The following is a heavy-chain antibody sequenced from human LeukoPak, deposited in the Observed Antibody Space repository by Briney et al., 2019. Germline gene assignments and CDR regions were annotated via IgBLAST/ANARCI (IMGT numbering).Heavy chain of an antibody. V-gene: IGHV1-2*02. CDR1: GYTFTGYY. Sequence: ASVKVSCKASGYTFTGYYMHWVRQPPRQGLEGMGWMNPNSGGPNYAQQYQGTLTMRRDTSISTAYMELSRLKSDDTAVYYCARGPYGTGGSCYWFDYWGQGTLVTVSS. CDR2: MNPNSGGP. CDR3: ARGPYGTGGSCYWFDY. J-gene: IGHJ4*02. D-gene: IGHD2-15*01.